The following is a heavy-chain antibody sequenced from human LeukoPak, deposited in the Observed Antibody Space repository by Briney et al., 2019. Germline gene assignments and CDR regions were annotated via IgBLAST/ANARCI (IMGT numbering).Heavy chain of an antibody. CDR3: ARESEVEDDSPITHVLQNWFDP. Sequence: GASVKVSCKASGYTFTSYGISWVRQAPGQGLEWMGWISAYNGNTNYAQKLQGRVTMTTDTSTSTAYMELRSLRSDDTAVYYCARESEVEDDSPITHVLQNWFDPLGQGTLVTVSS. V-gene: IGHV1-18*01. CDR2: ISAYNGNT. J-gene: IGHJ5*02. D-gene: IGHD3-22*01. CDR1: GYTFTSYG.